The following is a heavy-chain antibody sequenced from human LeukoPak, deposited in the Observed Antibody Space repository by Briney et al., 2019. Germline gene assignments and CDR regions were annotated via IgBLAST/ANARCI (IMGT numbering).Heavy chain of an antibody. V-gene: IGHV4-39*07. CDR2: LYYSGSI. CDR3: ARVNTLGVPSP. CDR1: GGSISSSSYY. J-gene: IGHJ5*02. D-gene: IGHD3-16*01. Sequence: PSETLSLTCIVSGGSISSSSYYWGWMRQPPGKGLEWIGSIQTPGKGLEWIGSLYYSGSIYYNPSLKSRVTISVDTSKNQFSLKLSSVTAADTAVYYCARVNTLGVPSPWGQGILVTVSS.